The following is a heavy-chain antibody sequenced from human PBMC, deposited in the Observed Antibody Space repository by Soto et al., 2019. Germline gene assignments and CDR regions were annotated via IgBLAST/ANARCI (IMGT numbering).Heavy chain of an antibody. CDR3: ARESEDLTSNFDY. J-gene: IGHJ4*02. V-gene: IGHV3-21*06. Sequence: LRLSCEVSGFTFSFYWMNWVRQAPGKGLEWVSSISSTTNYIYYGDSMKGRFTISRDNAKNSLYLEMNSLRAEDTAVYYCARESEDLTSNFDYWGQGTRVTVSS. CDR1: GFTFSFYW. CDR2: ISSTTNYI.